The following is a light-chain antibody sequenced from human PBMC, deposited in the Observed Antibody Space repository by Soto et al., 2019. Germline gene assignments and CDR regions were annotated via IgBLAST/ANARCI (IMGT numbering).Light chain of an antibody. CDR1: SSDIGGYNY. V-gene: IGLV2-8*01. CDR3: SSYAGGNNLL. CDR2: EVN. Sequence: QSALTQPPSASGSLGQSVTISCSGASSDIGGYNYVAWYQQHPGKAPKLIIYEVNKRPSGVPDRFSGSKSGNTASLTVSGLQAEDEADYSCSSYAGGNNLLFGGGTQVTVL. J-gene: IGLJ2*01.